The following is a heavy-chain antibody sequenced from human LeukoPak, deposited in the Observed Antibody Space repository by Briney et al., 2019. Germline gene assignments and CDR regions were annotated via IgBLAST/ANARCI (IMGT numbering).Heavy chain of an antibody. V-gene: IGHV3-53*01. CDR2: IYSGGST. CDR3: ARDLQTTSSGMDV. D-gene: IGHD1-7*01. Sequence: GGSLRLSCAASGFPDSSNYMSWVRQATGKGLEWVSVIYSGGSTYYADSVKGRFTISRDNSKNTLYLQMNSLRAEDTAVYYCARDLQTTSSGMDVWGQGTTVTVSS. J-gene: IGHJ6*02. CDR1: GFPDSSNY.